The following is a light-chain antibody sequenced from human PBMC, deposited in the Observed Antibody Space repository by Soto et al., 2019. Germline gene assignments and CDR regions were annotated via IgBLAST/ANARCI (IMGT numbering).Light chain of an antibody. J-gene: IGLJ1*01. Sequence: QSVLTQPASVSGSPGQSITISCTGASSDFGSYNLVSWYQQHPGKAPKLMIYEGSKRPSGVSNRFSGSKSGNTASLTISGLQAEDEADYYCCSYAGSSTFAVFGTGTKDTVL. CDR3: CSYAGSSTFAV. CDR1: SSDFGSYNL. CDR2: EGS. V-gene: IGLV2-23*03.